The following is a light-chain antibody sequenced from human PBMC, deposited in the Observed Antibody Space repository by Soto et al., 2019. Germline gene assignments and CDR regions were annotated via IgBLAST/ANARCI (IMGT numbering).Light chain of an antibody. V-gene: IGLV2-14*01. CDR1: SSDLGGYNY. CDR3: SSYTSSTTAVV. J-gene: IGLJ2*01. CDR2: EVS. Sequence: QSALTQPASVSGSPGQSITISCTGTSSDLGGYNYVSWYQQHPGKAPKLMIYEVSNRPSGVSNRFSGSKSGNTASLTISGLQAEDEADYYCSSYTSSTTAVVFGGGTMLTVL.